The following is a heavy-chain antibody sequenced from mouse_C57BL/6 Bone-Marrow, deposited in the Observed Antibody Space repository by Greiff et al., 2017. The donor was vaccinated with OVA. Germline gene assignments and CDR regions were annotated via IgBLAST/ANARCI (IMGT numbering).Heavy chain of an antibody. CDR3: ARRTAYYSNSAWFAY. Sequence: VKLVESGAELARPGASVKLSCKASGYTFTSYGISWVKQRTGQGLEWIGEIYPRSGNTYYNEKFKGKATLTADKSSSTAYMELRSLTSEDSAVYFGARRTAYYSNSAWFAYWGQGTLVTVSA. CDR1: GYTFTSYG. D-gene: IGHD2-5*01. CDR2: IYPRSGNT. V-gene: IGHV1-81*01. J-gene: IGHJ3*01.